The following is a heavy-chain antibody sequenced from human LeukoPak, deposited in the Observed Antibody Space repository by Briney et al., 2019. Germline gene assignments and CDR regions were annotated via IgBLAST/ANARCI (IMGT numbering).Heavy chain of an antibody. CDR1: RFTFSSYW. V-gene: IGHV3-74*01. J-gene: IGHJ4*02. D-gene: IGHD2-8*01. CDR3: ARDWTCTNGVRYIYDY. Sequence: GGSLRLSCAASRFTFSSYWMHWVRQAPGKGLVWVSRINSDGSSTSYADSVKGRFTISRDNAKNTLYLQMNSLRAEDTAVYYCARDWTCTNGVRYIYDYWGQGTLVTVSS. CDR2: INSDGSST.